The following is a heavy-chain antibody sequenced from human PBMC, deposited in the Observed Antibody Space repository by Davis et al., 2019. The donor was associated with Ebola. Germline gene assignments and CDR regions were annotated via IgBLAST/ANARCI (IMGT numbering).Heavy chain of an antibody. CDR3: AGLYCSSTSCSYGMDV. V-gene: IGHV4-59*08. Sequence: SETLPLTCTVSGGSISSYYWSWIRQPPGKGLEWIGYIYYSGSTNYNPSLKSRVTISVDTSKNQFSLKLSSVTAADTAVYYCAGLYCSSTSCSYGMDVWGQGTTVTVSS. CDR1: GGSISSYY. D-gene: IGHD2-2*01. J-gene: IGHJ6*02. CDR2: IYYSGST.